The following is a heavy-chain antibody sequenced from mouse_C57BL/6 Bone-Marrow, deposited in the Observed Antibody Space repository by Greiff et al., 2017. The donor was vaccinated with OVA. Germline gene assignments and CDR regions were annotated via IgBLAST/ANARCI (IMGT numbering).Heavy chain of an antibody. V-gene: IGHV5-12*01. J-gene: IGHJ3*01. CDR3: ARKITTVEGFAY. CDR1: GFTFSDYY. CDR2: ISNGGGST. Sequence: EVKLVESGGGLVQPGGSLKLSCAASGFTFSDYYMYLVRQTPEKRLEWVAYISNGGGSTYYPDTVKGRFTISRDNAKNTLYLQMSRLKSEDTAMYYCARKITTVEGFAYWGQGTLVTVSA. D-gene: IGHD1-1*01.